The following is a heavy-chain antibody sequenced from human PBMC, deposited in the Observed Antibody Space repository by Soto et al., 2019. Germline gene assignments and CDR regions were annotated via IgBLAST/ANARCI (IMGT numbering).Heavy chain of an antibody. CDR3: ARAYSPLDGMDV. CDR1: GGSISSYY. V-gene: IGHV4-59*01. CDR2: IYYSGST. Sequence: QVQLQESGPGLVKPSETLSLTCTVSGGSISSYYWSWIRQPPGKGLEWIGYIYYSGSTNYNPSLRSRVSISVDTSKNQFALKLSSVTGADTAVYYCARAYSPLDGMDVWGQGTTVTVSS. J-gene: IGHJ6*02. D-gene: IGHD4-4*01.